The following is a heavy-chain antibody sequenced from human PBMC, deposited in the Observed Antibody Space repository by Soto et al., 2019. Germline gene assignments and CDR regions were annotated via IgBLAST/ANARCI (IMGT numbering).Heavy chain of an antibody. CDR3: ARDLTAADY. Sequence: QVQLMQSGAEVKKPGASVTISCKASGYTFTSYYIHWVRQAPRQGLEWMAIINPSGGSTNYAQKFQGRVTVTRDTSTSTVNMELSILSSEDTAVYYGARDLTAADYWGQGTLVTVSS. J-gene: IGHJ4*02. V-gene: IGHV1-46*01. CDR2: INPSGGST. D-gene: IGHD2-21*02. CDR1: GYTFTSYY.